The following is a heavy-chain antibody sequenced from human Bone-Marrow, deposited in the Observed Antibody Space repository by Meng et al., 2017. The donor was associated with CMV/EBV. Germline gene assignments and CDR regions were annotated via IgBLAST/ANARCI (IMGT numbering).Heavy chain of an antibody. CDR2: IYYSGST. CDR3: ARDNGEYYDFWSGYYYFYY. V-gene: IGHV4-39*07. CDR1: GGSISSSSYY. D-gene: IGHD3-3*01. J-gene: IGHJ4*02. Sequence: SETLSLTCTVSGGSISSSSYYWGWIRQPPGKGLEWIGSIYYSGSTYYNPSLKSRVTISVDTSKNQFSLKLSSVTAADTAVYYCARDNGEYYDFWSGYYYFYYWGQGTLVTVSS.